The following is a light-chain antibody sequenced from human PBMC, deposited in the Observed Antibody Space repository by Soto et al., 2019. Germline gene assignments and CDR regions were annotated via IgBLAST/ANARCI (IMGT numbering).Light chain of an antibody. J-gene: IGKJ2*01. CDR1: QSVSNT. Sequence: EIVMTQSTATLSVSPGERATLSCRASQSVSNTLAWYQQKPGQAPRLLMYGASIRATGIPARFSGGGSGTQFTLTISSLQSEDFAVYYCQQYDNWPYTFGQGTKVDIK. V-gene: IGKV3-15*01. CDR2: GAS. CDR3: QQYDNWPYT.